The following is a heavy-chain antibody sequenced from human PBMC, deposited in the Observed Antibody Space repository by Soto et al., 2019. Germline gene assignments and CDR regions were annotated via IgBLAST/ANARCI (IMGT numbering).Heavy chain of an antibody. CDR1: GFNFSSYA. J-gene: IGHJ4*02. CDR3: ANQAMIVVASGDY. D-gene: IGHD3-22*01. Sequence: PGGSLTLSCAASGFNFSSYAMSWCRQAPGKWLDWAAPISGSGVSTYYADSVKGRFTISRDNSKNTLYLQMNSLRAEDTAVYYCANQAMIVVASGDYWGQGTLVTVSS. CDR2: ISGSGVST. V-gene: IGHV3-23*01.